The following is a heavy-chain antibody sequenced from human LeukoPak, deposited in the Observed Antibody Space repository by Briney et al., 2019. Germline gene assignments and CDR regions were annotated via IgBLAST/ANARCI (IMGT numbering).Heavy chain of an antibody. Sequence: KSSQTLSLTCTVSGGSISDAAYYWSWIRQHPGEGLKWIGYIYYSGSTSYNPSLKSRVTISVDTSKNQFSLKLTSVTAADTAVYYCARGAMIGGVAWAPGEWGQGTLVTVSS. CDR3: ARGAMIGGVAWAPGE. CDR2: IYYSGST. CDR1: GGSISDAAYY. V-gene: IGHV4-30-4*01. J-gene: IGHJ4*02. D-gene: IGHD3-22*01.